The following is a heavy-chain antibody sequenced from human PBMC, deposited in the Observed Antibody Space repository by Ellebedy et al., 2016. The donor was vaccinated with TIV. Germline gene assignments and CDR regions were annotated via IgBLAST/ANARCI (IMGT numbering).Heavy chain of an antibody. CDR2: IYYSGST. CDR3: ARDPNGNAWFDP. V-gene: IGHV4-31*03. J-gene: IGHJ5*02. CDR1: GGSISSGGYY. Sequence: LRLSXTVSGGSISSGGYYWSWMRQHPGKGLEWIGYIYYSGSTYYNPSLKSRVTISVDTSKNQFSLKLNSVTAADTAMYYCARDPNGNAWFDPWGQGTPVTVSS. D-gene: IGHD1-14*01.